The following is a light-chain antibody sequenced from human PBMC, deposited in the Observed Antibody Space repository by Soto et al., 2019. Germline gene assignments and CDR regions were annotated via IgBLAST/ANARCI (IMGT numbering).Light chain of an antibody. CDR2: GNN. CDR3: QSYDSSLSGSV. CDR1: SSNIGAIYD. V-gene: IGLV1-40*01. J-gene: IGLJ3*02. Sequence: VLTQPPSVSGAPGQRVTISCTGSSSNIGAIYDVHWYQQLPGTAPKVLIFGNNNRPSGVPDRFSGSKSGTSASLAITGLQAEDEADYYCQSYDSSLSGSVFGGGTKLTVL.